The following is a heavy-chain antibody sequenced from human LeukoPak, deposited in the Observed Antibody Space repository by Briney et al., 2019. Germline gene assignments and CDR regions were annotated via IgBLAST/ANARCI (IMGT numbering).Heavy chain of an antibody. CDR3: ARGVSGSYYYYYMDV. D-gene: IGHD1-26*01. V-gene: IGHV1-2*06. CDR1: GYTFTAYY. CDR2: INPNSGGT. J-gene: IGHJ6*03. Sequence: ASVKVSCKASGYTFTAYYIHWVRQAPGQGLEWMGRINPNSGGTNYAQKFQGRVTMTRDTSISTAYMELSRLRSDDTAVYYCARGVSGSYYYYYMDVWGKGTTVTVSS.